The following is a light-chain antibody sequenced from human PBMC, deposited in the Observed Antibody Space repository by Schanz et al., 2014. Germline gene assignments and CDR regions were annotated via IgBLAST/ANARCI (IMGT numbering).Light chain of an antibody. Sequence: QSALTQPASVSGSPGQSITISCTRTSSDVGGYNYVSWYQQHPGRAPKLMIYDVSNRPSGVSNRFSGSKSGNTASLTISGLQAEDEADYYCGSYSSSSTWVFGGGTKLTVL. J-gene: IGLJ3*02. V-gene: IGLV2-14*01. CDR2: DVS. CDR1: SSDVGGYNY. CDR3: GSYSSSSTWV.